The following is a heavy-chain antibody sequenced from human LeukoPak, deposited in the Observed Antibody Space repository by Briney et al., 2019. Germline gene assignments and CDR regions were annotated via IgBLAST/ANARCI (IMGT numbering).Heavy chain of an antibody. V-gene: IGHV3-53*01. J-gene: IGHJ4*02. CDR2: IYSGGST. Sequence: GGSLRLSXAASGFTVRSNYMSWVRQAPGKGLEWVSVIYSGGSTYYADSVKGRFTISRDNSKNTLYLQMNSLRAEDTAVYYCARVSYGDSLDYWGQGTLVTVSS. CDR1: GFTVRSNY. D-gene: IGHD4-17*01. CDR3: ARVSYGDSLDY.